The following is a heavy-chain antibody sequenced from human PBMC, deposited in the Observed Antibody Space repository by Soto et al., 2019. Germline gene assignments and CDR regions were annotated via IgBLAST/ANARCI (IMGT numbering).Heavy chain of an antibody. CDR2: IYWNDDE. J-gene: IGHJ5*02. CDR1: GFSLSTSGRG. D-gene: IGHD4-17*01. Sequence: QITLKESGPTLVNPTQTLTLTCSFSGFSLSTSGRGVGWIRQPPGKALEWLALIYWNDDERYNPSLKNRVTITKDTYSNQVVLTLTNMDPVDTATYYCAHRGYGDYPRDNWFDPWGQGTLVTVSS. V-gene: IGHV2-5*01. CDR3: AHRGYGDYPRDNWFDP.